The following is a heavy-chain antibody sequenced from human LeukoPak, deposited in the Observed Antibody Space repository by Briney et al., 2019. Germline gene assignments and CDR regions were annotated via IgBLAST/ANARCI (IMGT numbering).Heavy chain of an antibody. CDR2: ISSSSSYI. J-gene: IGHJ4*02. CDR3: ARAIPYGTTWYGRSDY. Sequence: KTGGSLRLSCAASGFTFSSYSMNWVRQAPGKGLEWVSSISSSSSYIYYADSVKGRFTLSRDNAKNSLYLQMNNLRAEDTAIYYCARAIPYGTTWYGRSDYWGQGTLVTVSS. V-gene: IGHV3-21*04. D-gene: IGHD6-13*01. CDR1: GFTFSSYS.